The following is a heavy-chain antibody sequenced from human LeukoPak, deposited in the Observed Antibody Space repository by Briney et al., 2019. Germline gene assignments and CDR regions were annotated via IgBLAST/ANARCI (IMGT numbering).Heavy chain of an antibody. Sequence: GGSLRLSCAASGFTFSSYGMHWVRQAPGKGLEWVAVISYDGSNKYYADSVKGRFTISRDNSKNTLYLQMNSLRAEDTAIYYCVRDGDSSSWNFDYWGQGTLVTVSS. V-gene: IGHV3-30*03. CDR1: GFTFSSYG. CDR2: ISYDGSNK. D-gene: IGHD6-13*01. CDR3: VRDGDSSSWNFDY. J-gene: IGHJ4*02.